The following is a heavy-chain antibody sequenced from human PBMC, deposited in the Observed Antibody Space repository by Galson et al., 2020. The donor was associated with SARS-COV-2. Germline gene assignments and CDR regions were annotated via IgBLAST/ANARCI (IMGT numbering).Heavy chain of an antibody. V-gene: IGHV4-4*02. Sequence: ASETLSLTCAVSGGSISSSNWWSWVRQPPGKGLEWIGEIYHSGSTNYNPSLKSRVTISVDKSKNQFSLKLSSVTAADTAVYYCAIRARYCSSTSCWDVYGMDVWGQGTTVTVSS. CDR1: GGSISSSNW. CDR3: AIRARYCSSTSCWDVYGMDV. J-gene: IGHJ6*02. D-gene: IGHD2-2*01. CDR2: IYHSGST.